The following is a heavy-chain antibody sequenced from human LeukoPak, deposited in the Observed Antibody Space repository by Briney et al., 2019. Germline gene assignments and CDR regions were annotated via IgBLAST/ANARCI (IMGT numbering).Heavy chain of an antibody. CDR1: GGTFSSYA. CDR3: ASGVEDWGLDY. J-gene: IGHJ4*02. V-gene: IGHV1-69*05. Sequence: SVKVSCKASGGTFSSYAISWVRQAPGQGLEWMGRIIPIFGTANYAQKFQGRVTITTDESTSTAYMELSSLRSAGTAVYYCASGVEDWGLDYWGQGTLVTVSS. D-gene: IGHD7-27*01. CDR2: IIPIFGTA.